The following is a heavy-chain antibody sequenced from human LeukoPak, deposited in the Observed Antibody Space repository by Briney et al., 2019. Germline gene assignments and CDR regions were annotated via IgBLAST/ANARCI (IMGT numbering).Heavy chain of an antibody. CDR2: IYSGGST. Sequence: GGSLRLSCAASGFTSSSYAMSWVRQAPGKGLEWVSVIYSGGSTYYADSVKGRFTISRDNSKNTVYLQMNSLRADDTAVYYCARTYSSSWYHFDYWGQGTLVTVSS. D-gene: IGHD6-13*01. CDR1: GFTSSSYA. CDR3: ARTYSSSWYHFDY. J-gene: IGHJ4*02. V-gene: IGHV3-66*01.